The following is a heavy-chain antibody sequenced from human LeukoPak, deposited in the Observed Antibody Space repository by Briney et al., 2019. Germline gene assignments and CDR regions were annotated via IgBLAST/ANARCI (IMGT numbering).Heavy chain of an antibody. CDR2: ISSSGITI. V-gene: IGHV3-11*01. CDR3: ARDSISRRTPVAFDI. D-gene: IGHD4-23*01. J-gene: IGHJ3*02. Sequence: PGGSLRLSCAASGFTFSDYYMSWIRQAPGKGLECVSYISSSGITIYYADSVKGRLTISRDNAKNSLSLQMNSLRAEDTAVYYCARDSISRRTPVAFDIWGQGTMVTVSS. CDR1: GFTFSDYY.